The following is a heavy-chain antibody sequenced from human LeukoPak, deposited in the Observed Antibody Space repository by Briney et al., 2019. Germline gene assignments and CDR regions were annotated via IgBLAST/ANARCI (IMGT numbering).Heavy chain of an antibody. J-gene: IGHJ4*02. CDR3: ARERLHRPTFDY. D-gene: IGHD1-1*01. Sequence: GGSLRLSCAASGFTFSSYAMHWVRQAPGKGLEWVAVISYDGSNKYYADSVKGRFTISRDNSKNTLYLQMNSLRAEVTAVYYCARERLHRPTFDYWGQGTLVTVSS. CDR2: ISYDGSNK. V-gene: IGHV3-30*04. CDR1: GFTFSSYA.